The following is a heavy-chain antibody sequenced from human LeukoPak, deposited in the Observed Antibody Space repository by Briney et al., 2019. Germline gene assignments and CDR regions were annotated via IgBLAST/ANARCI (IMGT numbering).Heavy chain of an antibody. V-gene: IGHV4-39*07. CDR2: IYYSGST. CDR3: ARDSYGSGWYPNWFDP. CDR1: GFTFSSYA. D-gene: IGHD6-19*01. J-gene: IGHJ5*02. Sequence: PGGSLRLSCAASGFTFSSYAMSWVRQAPGKGLEWIGSIYYSGSTYYNPSLKSRVTISVDTSKNQFSLKLSSVTAADTAVYYCARDSYGSGWYPNWFDPWGQGTLVTVSS.